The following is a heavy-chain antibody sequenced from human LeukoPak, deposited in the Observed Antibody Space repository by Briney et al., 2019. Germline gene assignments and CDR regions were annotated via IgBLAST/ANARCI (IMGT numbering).Heavy chain of an antibody. J-gene: IGHJ6*03. CDR1: GLTFSSYW. CDR3: ATLDAYYYYYMDV. D-gene: IGHD3-9*01. CDR2: INSDGSST. V-gene: IGHV3-74*01. Sequence: PGGSLRLSCAASGLTFSSYWMHWVRQAPGKGLVWVSRINSDGSSTSYADSVKGRFTISRDNAKNTLYLQMNSLRAEDTAVYYCATLDAYYYYYMDVWGKGTTVTVSS.